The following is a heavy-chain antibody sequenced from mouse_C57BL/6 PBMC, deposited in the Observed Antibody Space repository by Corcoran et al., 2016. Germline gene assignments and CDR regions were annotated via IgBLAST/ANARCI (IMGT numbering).Heavy chain of an antibody. CDR2: IYPGSGNT. CDR3: ANYYGSSYG. V-gene: IGHV1-76*01. J-gene: IGHJ2*01. D-gene: IGHD1-1*01. CDR1: GYTFTDYY. Sequence: QVQLKQSGAELVRPGASVKLSCKASGYTFTDYYINWVKQRPGQGLEWIARIYPGSGNTNYNEKFKGKATLTAEKSSSTAYMQLSSLTSEDSAVYFCANYYGSSYGWGQGTTLTVSS.